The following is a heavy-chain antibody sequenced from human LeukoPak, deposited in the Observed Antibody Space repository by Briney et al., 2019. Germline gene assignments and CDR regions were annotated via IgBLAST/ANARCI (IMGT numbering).Heavy chain of an antibody. CDR2: IYHSGST. Sequence: PSETLSLTCTVSGYSISSGYYWGWIRQPPGKGLEWIGSIYHSGSTYYNPSLKSRVTISVDTSKNQFSLKLSSVTAADTAVYYCARDFPHGYYYYYYYMDVWGKGTTVTVSS. CDR1: GYSISSGYY. D-gene: IGHD3-10*01. V-gene: IGHV4-38-2*02. CDR3: ARDFPHGYYYYYYYMDV. J-gene: IGHJ6*03.